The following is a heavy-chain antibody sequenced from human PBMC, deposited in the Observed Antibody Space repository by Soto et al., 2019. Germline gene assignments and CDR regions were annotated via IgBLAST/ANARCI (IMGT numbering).Heavy chain of an antibody. V-gene: IGHV1-24*01. CDR3: ARAYSGSGSPKF. J-gene: IGHJ4*02. D-gene: IGHD3-10*01. Sequence: ASVKVSCKVSGYTLTELSMHWVRQAPGKGLEWMGCFDPENGDTDFAQKFQGRVTMTRDTAITTAYMELSRLKSDDTAVYYCARAYSGSGSPKFWGQGTLVTVSA. CDR2: FDPENGDT. CDR1: GYTLTELS.